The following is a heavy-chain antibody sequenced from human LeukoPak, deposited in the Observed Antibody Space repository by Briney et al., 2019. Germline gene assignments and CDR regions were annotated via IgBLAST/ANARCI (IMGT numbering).Heavy chain of an antibody. Sequence: AETLSLTCAVYGVSFSGYYWSWVRQPPGKGLEWIGEINHSGSTNYNPSLKSRVTISVDTSKNQFSLKLSSVTGADTAVYYCARGLHCSGGSCYSADYWGEGTLVTVSS. CDR3: ARGLHCSGGSCYSADY. CDR2: INHSGST. J-gene: IGHJ4*02. V-gene: IGHV4-34*01. CDR1: GVSFSGYY. D-gene: IGHD2-15*01.